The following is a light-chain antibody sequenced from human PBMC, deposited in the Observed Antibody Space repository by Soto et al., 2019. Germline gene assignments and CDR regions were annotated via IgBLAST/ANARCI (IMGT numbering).Light chain of an antibody. J-gene: IGKJ1*01. Sequence: DIQMTQSPSTLSASVGDRVTITCRASQSISSWLAWYQQKPGTAPKLLIYKASTLQSGVPSRFSGSGSGTEFTLTVRTVQPDDSATYYCQQYRDNWAFGQGTKVEIK. CDR1: QSISSW. CDR2: KAS. CDR3: QQYRDNWA. V-gene: IGKV1-5*03.